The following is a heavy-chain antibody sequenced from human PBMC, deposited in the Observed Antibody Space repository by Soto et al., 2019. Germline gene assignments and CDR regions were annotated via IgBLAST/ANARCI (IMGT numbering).Heavy chain of an antibody. CDR2: VSWGGDDA. D-gene: IGHD5-18*01. Sequence: EVQLLASGGGVVRPGGSLRLSCVASGFTYNEYGMSWVRQVPGKGLEWFSGVSWGGDDAGYADSVKGRFTVSRDNAKNSLYLQIVSLGAEDAAFYFCARGYSFTPGWHCDVWGRSTLVTVSS. CDR3: ARGYSFTPGWHCDV. CDR1: GFTYNEYG. V-gene: IGHV3-20*04. J-gene: IGHJ2*01.